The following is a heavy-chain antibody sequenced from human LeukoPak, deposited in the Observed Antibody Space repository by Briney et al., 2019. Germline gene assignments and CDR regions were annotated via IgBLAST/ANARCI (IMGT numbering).Heavy chain of an antibody. CDR1: GGSISSSSYN. D-gene: IGHD3-3*01. V-gene: IGHV4-39*01. CDR2: IYYSGST. CDR3: AGVSIFGVVKADY. J-gene: IGHJ4*02. Sequence: SETLSLTCIVSGGSISSSSYNWGWIRQPPGKGLEWVGSIYYSGSTYYNPSLKSRVTMSVDPSKNQFSLKLSSVTAADTAVYYCAGVSIFGVVKADYWGQGTLVTVSS.